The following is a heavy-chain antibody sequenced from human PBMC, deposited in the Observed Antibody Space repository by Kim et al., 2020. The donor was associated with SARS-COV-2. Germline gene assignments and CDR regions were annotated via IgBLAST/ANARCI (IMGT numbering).Heavy chain of an antibody. Sequence: ASVKVSCKASGYTFTGYYMHWVRQAPGQGLEWMGRINPNSGGTNYAQKFQGRVTMTRDTSISTAYMELSRLRSDDTAVYYCARRRGSGSYVPFDYWGQGTLVTVSS. CDR1: GYTFTGYY. CDR2: INPNSGGT. J-gene: IGHJ4*02. CDR3: ARRRGSGSYVPFDY. D-gene: IGHD3-10*01. V-gene: IGHV1-2*06.